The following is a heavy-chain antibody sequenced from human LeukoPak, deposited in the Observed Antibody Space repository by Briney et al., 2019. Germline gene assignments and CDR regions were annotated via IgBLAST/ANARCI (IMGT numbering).Heavy chain of an antibody. V-gene: IGHV1-2*02. CDR2: INPNSGDT. CDR3: ARPDSSSWYSPFDY. J-gene: IGHJ4*02. Sequence: ASVKVSCKASGYTFIGYYMHWVRQAPGQGLEWMGWINPNSGDTNYAQKFQGRVTMTRDTSISTAYMEVSRLGSDDTAVYYCARPDSSSWYSPFDYWGQGTLVTVSS. D-gene: IGHD6-13*01. CDR1: GYTFIGYY.